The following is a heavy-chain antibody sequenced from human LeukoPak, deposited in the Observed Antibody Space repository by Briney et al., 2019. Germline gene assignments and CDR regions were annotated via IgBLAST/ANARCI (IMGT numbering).Heavy chain of an antibody. D-gene: IGHD1-14*01. CDR2: ISSSGSTI. CDR3: ARDQPFPNAGSDY. CDR1: GFTFSDYY. Sequence: PGGSLRLSCAASGFTFSDYYMSWIRQAPGKGLEWVSYISSSGSTIYYADSVKGRFTISRDNAKNSLCLQMNSLRAEDTAVYYCARDQPFPNAGSDYWGQGTLVTVSS. V-gene: IGHV3-11*01. J-gene: IGHJ4*02.